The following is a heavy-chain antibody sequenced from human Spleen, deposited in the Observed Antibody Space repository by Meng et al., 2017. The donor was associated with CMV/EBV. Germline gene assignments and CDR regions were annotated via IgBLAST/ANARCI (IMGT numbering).Heavy chain of an antibody. CDR3: TKGGNGGSRHHFDY. CDR1: GFTFRRYA. Sequence: GESLKISCAASGFTFRRYAMSWVRQAPGKGLEWVSVISGSGGSTYYADSVKGRFTIPRDNSKNTLYLQKNSLRAEDTAVYYCTKGGNGGSRHHFDYWGQGTLVTVSS. J-gene: IGHJ4*02. D-gene: IGHD2-15*01. CDR2: ISGSGGST. V-gene: IGHV3-23*01.